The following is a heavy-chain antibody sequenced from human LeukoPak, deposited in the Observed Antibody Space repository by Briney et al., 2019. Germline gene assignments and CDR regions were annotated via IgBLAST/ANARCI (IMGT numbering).Heavy chain of an antibody. CDR2: IIPILGIA. CDR3: ARHGQLLYSNYIT. CDR1: VGTFSSYT. J-gene: IGHJ4*02. V-gene: IGHV1-69*02. Sequence: VASVKVSCKASVGTFSSYTISWVRQAPGQGLEWMGRIIPILGIANYAQKFQGRVTITADKSTSTAYMELSSLRSEDTAVYYCARHGQLLYSNYITWGQGTLVTVSS. D-gene: IGHD4-11*01.